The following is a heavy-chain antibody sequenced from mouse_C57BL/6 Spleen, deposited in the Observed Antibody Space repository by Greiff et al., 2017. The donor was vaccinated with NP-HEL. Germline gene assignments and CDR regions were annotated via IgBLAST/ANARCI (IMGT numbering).Heavy chain of an antibody. Sequence: QVQLQQPGAELVKPGASVKMSCTASGYTFTSCWITWVKQRPGQGLEWIGGIYPGSGSTNYNEKFKSKATLTVDTSSSTAFMQLSSLTSEDSAVYYCARMGPITTVVARAMDYWGQGTSVTVSS. CDR1: GYTFTSCW. D-gene: IGHD1-1*01. V-gene: IGHV1-55*01. J-gene: IGHJ4*01. CDR2: IYPGSGST. CDR3: ARMGPITTVVARAMDY.